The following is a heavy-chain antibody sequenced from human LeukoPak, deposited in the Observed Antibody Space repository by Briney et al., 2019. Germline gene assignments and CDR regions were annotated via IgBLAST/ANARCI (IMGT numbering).Heavy chain of an antibody. D-gene: IGHD5-18*01. J-gene: IGHJ3*02. CDR2: IYPGDSDT. CDR3: SRPGGYSYGDAFDI. Sequence: GSPKISCKVSGYSFTSYWIGWVRQMPGEGVEGMVIIYPGDSDTIYSPSFQGQVTTSSDKSISTAYLQWSSMMASDTAMYYCSRPGGYSYGDAFDIWGQGTMVTVSS. V-gene: IGHV5-51*01. CDR1: GYSFTSYW.